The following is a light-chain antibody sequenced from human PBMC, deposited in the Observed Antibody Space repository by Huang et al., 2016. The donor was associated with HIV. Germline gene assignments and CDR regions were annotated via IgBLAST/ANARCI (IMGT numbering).Light chain of an antibody. J-gene: IGKJ2*01. Sequence: EIVLTQSPAILSVSPGERATLSCRASQNVRSSFAWYQQRPGQPPRLLISGASTRATGSPARFSGSGSGTEFTLTISSLQSEDCAVYYCQQYENWPPEYTFGQGTKLEL. CDR1: QNVRSS. CDR3: QQYENWPPEYT. CDR2: GAS. V-gene: IGKV3-15*01.